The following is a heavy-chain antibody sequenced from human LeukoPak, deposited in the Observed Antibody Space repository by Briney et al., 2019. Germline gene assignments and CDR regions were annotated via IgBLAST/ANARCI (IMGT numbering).Heavy chain of an antibody. CDR3: TRVHSGGFGESPSYYYYYMDV. Sequence: GGSLRLSCTASGFTFGDYAMSWFRQAPGKGLEWVGFIRSKAYGGTTEYAASVKGRFTISRDDSKSIAYLQMNSLKTEDTAVYYCTRVHSGGFGESPSYYYYYMDVWGKGTTVTVSS. CDR1: GFTFGDYA. CDR2: IRSKAYGGTT. D-gene: IGHD3-10*01. J-gene: IGHJ6*03. V-gene: IGHV3-49*03.